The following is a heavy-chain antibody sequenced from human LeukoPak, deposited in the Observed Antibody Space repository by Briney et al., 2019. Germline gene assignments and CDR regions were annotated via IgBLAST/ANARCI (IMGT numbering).Heavy chain of an antibody. D-gene: IGHD1-7*01. CDR2: TYYRSKWYN. CDR3: TRDQQGNYYYYYSGMDV. CDR1: GDSVSSDTVT. Sequence: SQTLSHTCAISGDSVSSDTVTWNWIRQSPSRGLEWLGRTYYRSKWYNDYAVSVESRITINPDTSKNQFSLQLNSVTPEDTAVYYCTRDQQGNYYYYYSGMDVWGQGTTVTVSS. V-gene: IGHV6-1*01. J-gene: IGHJ6*02.